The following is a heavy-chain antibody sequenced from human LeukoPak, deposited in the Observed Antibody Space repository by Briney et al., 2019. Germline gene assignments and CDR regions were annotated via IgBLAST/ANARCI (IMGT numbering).Heavy chain of an antibody. V-gene: IGHV3-23*01. D-gene: IGHD6-19*01. CDR3: AQGYSSGWYPY. CDR1: VFSLSIFG. CDR2: ISVNGETT. J-gene: IGHJ4*02. Sequence: GGALRLSRAVSVFSLSIFGMSSVREAPGEGVESVSGISVNGETTWYADSVKGRFIISRDNSKNTLYLQLSSLRAEDTAVYYCAQGYSSGWYPYWGQGSLVSVSS.